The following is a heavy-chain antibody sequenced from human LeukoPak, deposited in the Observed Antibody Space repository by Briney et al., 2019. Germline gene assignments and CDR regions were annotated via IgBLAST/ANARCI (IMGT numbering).Heavy chain of an antibody. CDR2: IYSGGST. D-gene: IGHD5-12*01. Sequence: GGPLRLSCAASGFTVSTKFMGWVRQAPGKGLEWVSIIYSGGSTQYADSVKGRFTISRDTSKNTLYLQMNSLRAEDTAVYYCAGRGSSGTGVDYWGQGTLVTVSS. CDR1: GFTVSTKF. J-gene: IGHJ4*02. CDR3: AGRGSSGTGVDY. V-gene: IGHV3-53*01.